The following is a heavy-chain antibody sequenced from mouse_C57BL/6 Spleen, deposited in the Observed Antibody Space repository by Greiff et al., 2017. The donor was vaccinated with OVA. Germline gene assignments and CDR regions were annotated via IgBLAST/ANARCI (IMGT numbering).Heavy chain of an antibody. Sequence: QVQLQQSGAELVKPGASVKLSCKASGYTFTSYWMHWVKQRPGRGLEWIGRIDPNSGSTNYNEKFKGKATLTVDKSSSTAYMQLSSLTSEDSAVYYCARSGGANYCAMDYWGKGTSVTVSS. V-gene: IGHV1-62-3*01. CDR2: IDPNSGST. J-gene: IGHJ4*01. D-gene: IGHD1-1*02. CDR3: ARSGGANYCAMDY. CDR1: GYTFTSYW.